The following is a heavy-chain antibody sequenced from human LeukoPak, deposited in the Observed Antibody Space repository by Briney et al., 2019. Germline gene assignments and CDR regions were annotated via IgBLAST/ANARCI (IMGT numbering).Heavy chain of an antibody. J-gene: IGHJ5*02. CDR3: ARHFPLMDYTGWNQGCFDR. CDR2: INHSGSS. Sequence: PSETLSLTCAVYGGSFSGYYWSWIRQPPGKGLEWIGEINHSGSSNYNPSLKSRVPISVDTSKTQFSLKLSSVTAADTAVYYCARHFPLMDYTGWNQGCFDRWGQGTLVTVSS. D-gene: IGHD1-1*01. V-gene: IGHV4-34*01. CDR1: GGSFSGYY.